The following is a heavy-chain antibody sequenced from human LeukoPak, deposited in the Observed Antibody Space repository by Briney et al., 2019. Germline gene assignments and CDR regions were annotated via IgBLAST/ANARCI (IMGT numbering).Heavy chain of an antibody. CDR3: AAQGPTPYDILTGYYAFDI. CDR1: GFTFTSSA. V-gene: IGHV1-58*02. Sequence: ASVKVSCKASGFTFTSSAMQWVRQARGQRLEWIGWIVVGSGNTNYAQKVQERVTITRDMSTSTAYMELSSLRSEDTAVYYCAAQGPTPYDILTGYYAFDIWGQGTMVTVSS. CDR2: IVVGSGNT. J-gene: IGHJ3*02. D-gene: IGHD3-9*01.